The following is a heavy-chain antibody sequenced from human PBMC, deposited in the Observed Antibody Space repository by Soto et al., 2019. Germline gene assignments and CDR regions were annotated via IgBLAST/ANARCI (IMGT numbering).Heavy chain of an antibody. V-gene: IGHV3-33*01. CDR2: IWYDGSNK. Sequence: QVQLVESGGGVVQPGRSLRLSCAASGFTFSSYGMHWVRQAPGKGLEWEAVIWYDGSNKYYADSVKGRFTISRDNSKKKQYLQMNNLRAKDTAVYYCARDGAREAAIPSDAFDIWGKATMVTVSS. D-gene: IGHD2-21*02. J-gene: IGHJ3*02. CDR1: GFTFSSYG. CDR3: ARDGAREAAIPSDAFDI.